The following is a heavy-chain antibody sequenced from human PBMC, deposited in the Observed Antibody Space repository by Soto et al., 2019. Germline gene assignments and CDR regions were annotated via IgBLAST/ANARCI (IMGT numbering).Heavy chain of an antibody. V-gene: IGHV4-59*08. J-gene: IGHJ3*02. CDR1: GGSISSYY. CDR2: IYYSGST. D-gene: IGHD6-13*01. CDR3: ARRSIAAAADAFDI. Sequence: SETMSLTCPVSGGSISSYYWSWIRQPPGKGLEWIGYIYYSGSTNYNPSLKSRVTISVDTSKNQFSLKLSSVTAADTAVYYCARRSIAAAADAFDIWGQGTMVTVSS.